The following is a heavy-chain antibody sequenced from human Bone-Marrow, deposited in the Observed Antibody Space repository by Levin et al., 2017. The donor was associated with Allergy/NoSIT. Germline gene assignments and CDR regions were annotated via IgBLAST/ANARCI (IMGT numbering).Heavy chain of an antibody. CDR2: IDPSDSYT. D-gene: IGHD2-15*01. J-gene: IGHJ3*02. Sequence: GESLKISCKGSGYSFTSYWISWVRQMPGKGLEWMGRIDPSDSYTNYSPSFQGHVTISADKSISTAYLQWSSLKASDTAMYYCARRVVPPATAVNDAFDIWGQGTMVTVSS. CDR3: ARRVVPPATAVNDAFDI. V-gene: IGHV5-10-1*01. CDR1: GYSFTSYW.